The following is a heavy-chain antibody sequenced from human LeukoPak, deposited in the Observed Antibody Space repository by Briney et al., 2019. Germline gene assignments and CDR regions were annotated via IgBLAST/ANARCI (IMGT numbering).Heavy chain of an antibody. CDR3: ARDYPGYSGYDAREDAFDI. J-gene: IGHJ3*02. CDR2: ISGSGDST. D-gene: IGHD5-12*01. V-gene: IGHV3-23*01. Sequence: GGSLRLSCAASGFTFSSYAMSWVRQAPGKGLEWVSAISGSGDSTNYADSVKGRFTIARDNSKNTLYLQMNSLRAEDTAVYYCARDYPGYSGYDAREDAFDIWGQGTMVTVSS. CDR1: GFTFSSYA.